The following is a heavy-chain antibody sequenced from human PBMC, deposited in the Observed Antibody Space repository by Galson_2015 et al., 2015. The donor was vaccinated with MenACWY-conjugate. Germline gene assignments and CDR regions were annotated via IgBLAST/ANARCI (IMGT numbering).Heavy chain of an antibody. J-gene: IGHJ4*02. CDR1: GFSPSTSGVG. CDR3: SRTGATPGDY. Sequence: PALVKPTQTLTLTCTFSGFSPSTSGVGVGWIRQPPGKALEWLALIYWDDDKRYSPSLRSGLTITKDTSKNHVVLTMTNMDPVDTATYYCSRTGATPGDYWGQGTLATVSS. D-gene: IGHD2-15*01. CDR2: IYWDDDK. V-gene: IGHV2-5*02.